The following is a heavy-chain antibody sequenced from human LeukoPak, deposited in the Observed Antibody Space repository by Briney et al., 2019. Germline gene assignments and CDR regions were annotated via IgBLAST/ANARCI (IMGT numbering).Heavy chain of an antibody. Sequence: SETLSLTCTVSGGSFSGYYWSWVRQPPGKRLEWIGYIYYSGGTNYSPPLKSRVTISVDTSKSQFSLKLNSVTASDTAVYYCARLLERRGSSYGYDYWGQGTLVTVSS. J-gene: IGHJ4*02. D-gene: IGHD5-18*01. CDR1: GGSFSGYY. CDR3: ARLLERRGSSYGYDY. V-gene: IGHV4-59*08. CDR2: IYYSGGT.